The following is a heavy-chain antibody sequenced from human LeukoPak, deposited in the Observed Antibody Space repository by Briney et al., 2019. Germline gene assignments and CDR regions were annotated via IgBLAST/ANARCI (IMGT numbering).Heavy chain of an antibody. V-gene: IGHV4-31*03. D-gene: IGHD6-6*01. CDR3: ARGFLSWVGSSSGFDY. CDR2: IYYSGST. CDR1: GGSISSGGYY. J-gene: IGHJ4*02. Sequence: PSETLSLTCTVSGGSISSGGYYWSWIRQHPGKGLEWIGYIYYSGSTYYNPSLKSRVTISVDTSKNQFSLKLSSVTAADTAVYYCARGFLSWVGSSSGFDYWGQGTLVTVSS.